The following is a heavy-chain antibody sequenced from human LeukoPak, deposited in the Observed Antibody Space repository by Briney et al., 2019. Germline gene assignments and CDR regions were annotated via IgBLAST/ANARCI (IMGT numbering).Heavy chain of an antibody. Sequence: ASVKVSCKASGGTFSSYAISWVRQAPGQGLEWMGGIIPIFGTANYAQKFQGRVTITTDESRSTAYMELSSLRSEDTAVYYCARAVAYYDISPPYFDPWGQGTLVTVSS. CDR3: ARAVAYYDISPPYFDP. D-gene: IGHD3-9*01. V-gene: IGHV1-69*05. J-gene: IGHJ5*02. CDR1: GGTFSSYA. CDR2: IIPIFGTA.